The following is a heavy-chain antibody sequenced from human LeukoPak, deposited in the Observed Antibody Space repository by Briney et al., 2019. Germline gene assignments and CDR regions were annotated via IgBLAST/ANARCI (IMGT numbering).Heavy chain of an antibody. CDR1: GFTFSDHY. CDR3: ARDRYSSSWFDI. Sequence: PGRSLRLSCAASGFTFSDHYMSWIRQAPGKGLEWVSYISSSSSFTNYADSVKGRFTISRDNAKTSLYLQMNSLRAEDTAVYYRARDRYSSSWFDIWGQGTKVSVSS. J-gene: IGHJ3*02. CDR2: ISSSSSFT. D-gene: IGHD6-13*01. V-gene: IGHV3-11*05.